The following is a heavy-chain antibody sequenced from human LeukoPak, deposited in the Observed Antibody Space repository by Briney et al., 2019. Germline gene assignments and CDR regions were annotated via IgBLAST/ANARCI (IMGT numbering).Heavy chain of an antibody. CDR3: VKYGQGSYDLWSEYYHRDAFEI. Sequence: GGSLRLSCAASGFTFSDYNMNWVRQAPGKGLEWVSSISGGDFTSYADSVKGRFTISRDNAKNTLYLQMHSLRAEDTAVYYCVKYGQGSYDLWSEYYHRDAFEIWGQGTRVTVSS. CDR1: GFTFSDYN. V-gene: IGHV3-69-1*01. D-gene: IGHD3-3*01. CDR2: ISGGDFT. J-gene: IGHJ3*02.